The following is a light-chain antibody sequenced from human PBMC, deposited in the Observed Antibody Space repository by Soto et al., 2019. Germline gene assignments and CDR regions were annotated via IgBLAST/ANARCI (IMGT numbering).Light chain of an antibody. CDR2: NAF. CDR3: QQYGSPKVT. J-gene: IGKJ3*01. Sequence: EIVLTQSPGTLSLSPGERATLSCRASQSISSSNLAWYQQKPGQAPRLLIYNAFSRVTGIPDRFSGSGSGTDFTLTISRLEPEAFAVYYCQQYGSPKVTFGPGTKVDIK. V-gene: IGKV3-20*01. CDR1: QSISSSN.